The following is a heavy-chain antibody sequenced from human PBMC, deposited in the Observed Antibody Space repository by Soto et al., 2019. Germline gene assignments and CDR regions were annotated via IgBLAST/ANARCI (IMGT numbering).Heavy chain of an antibody. D-gene: IGHD3-22*01. CDR2: IYYSGST. V-gene: IGHV4-39*01. CDR1: GGSISSSSYY. Sequence: SETLSLTCTVSGGSISSSSYYWGWIRQPPGKGLEWIGSIYYSGSTYYNPSLKSRVTISVDTSKNQFSLKLSSVTAADTAVYYCARRFDYYDSSGYYLFDYWGQGTLVTVSS. J-gene: IGHJ4*02. CDR3: ARRFDYYDSSGYYLFDY.